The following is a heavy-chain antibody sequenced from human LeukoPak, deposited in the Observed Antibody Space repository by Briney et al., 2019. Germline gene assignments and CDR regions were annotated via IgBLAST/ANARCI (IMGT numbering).Heavy chain of an antibody. D-gene: IGHD3-10*01. CDR1: GYSISSGYY. CDR3: GRDLGGSWSYYYE. V-gene: IGHV4-38-2*02. J-gene: IGHJ4*02. CDR2: IYHTGTT. Sequence: SETLSLTCAVSGYSISSGYYWGWLRQPPGKGLEWIASIYHTGTTYYNPSLKSRVTISLDTSKNQFSLKLSSVTAADTAVYYCGRDLGGSWSYYYEWGQGTLVTVSS.